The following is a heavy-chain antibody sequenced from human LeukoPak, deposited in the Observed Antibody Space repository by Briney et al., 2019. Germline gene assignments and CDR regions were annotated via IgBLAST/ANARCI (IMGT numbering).Heavy chain of an antibody. J-gene: IGHJ4*02. CDR2: IYYSGST. CDR3: ARGGTYYDFWSGYQWGDY. Sequence: PSQTLSLTCTVSGGSISSGDYYWSWIRQPPGKGLEWIGYIYYSGSTYYNPSLKSRVTISVDTSKNQFSLKLSSVTAADTAVYYCARGGTYYDFWSGYQWGDYWGQGTLVTVSS. CDR1: GGSISSGDYY. V-gene: IGHV4-30-4*08. D-gene: IGHD3-3*01.